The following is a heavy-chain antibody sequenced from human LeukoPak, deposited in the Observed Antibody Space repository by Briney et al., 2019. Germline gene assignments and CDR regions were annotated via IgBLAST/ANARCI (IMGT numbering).Heavy chain of an antibody. V-gene: IGHV3-7*01. D-gene: IGHD3-22*01. J-gene: IGHJ3*02. CDR3: ARDQIPYYYDSSGYSDAFDI. CDR2: IKQDGSEK. CDR1: GFTFISYW. Sequence: PGGSLRLSCAVSGFTFISYWMSWVRQAPGKGLEWVANIKQDGSEKYYVDSVKGRFTISRDNAKNSLYLQMNSLRAEDTAVYYCARDQIPYYYDSSGYSDAFDIWGQGTMVTVSS.